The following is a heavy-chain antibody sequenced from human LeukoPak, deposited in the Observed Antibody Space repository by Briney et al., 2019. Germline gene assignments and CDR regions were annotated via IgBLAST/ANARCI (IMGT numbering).Heavy chain of an antibody. Sequence: PGGSLRLSCAASGFTFSSYAMSWVRQAPGKGLEWVSAISGSGGDTYYADSVKGRFTISRDNSKNTLYLRVNSLRAEDTAVYYCAKVPYGSGWHYFDHWGQGTLVTVSS. CDR3: AKVPYGSGWHYFDH. CDR1: GFTFSSYA. CDR2: ISGSGGDT. V-gene: IGHV3-23*01. D-gene: IGHD6-25*01. J-gene: IGHJ4*02.